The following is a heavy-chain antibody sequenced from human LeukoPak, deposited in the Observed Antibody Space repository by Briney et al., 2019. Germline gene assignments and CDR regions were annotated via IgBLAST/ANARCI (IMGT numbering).Heavy chain of an antibody. CDR3: ARVYTMERGVIKAYYYYYMDV. J-gene: IGHJ6*03. CDR2: IKQDGSEK. V-gene: IGHV3-7*01. CDR1: GFTFSSYW. D-gene: IGHD3-10*01. Sequence: PGGSLRLSCAASGFTFSSYWMSWVRQAPGKGLGWVANIKQDGSEKYYLDSVKGRFTISRDNAKNSLYLQMNSMRADDTAVYYCARVYTMERGVIKAYYYYYMDVGGKGTTVTVSS.